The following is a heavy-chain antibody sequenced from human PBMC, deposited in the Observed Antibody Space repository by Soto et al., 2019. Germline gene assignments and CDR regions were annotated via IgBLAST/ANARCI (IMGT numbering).Heavy chain of an antibody. CDR2: IYYSGST. CDR1: GGSISSSSYY. D-gene: IGHD5-12*01. CDR3: ARLWRWLQFFGAFDI. Sequence: SETLSLTCSVFGGSISSSSYYWGLTRQPPGKGLEWIGSIYYSGSTYYNPSLKSRVTISVDTSKNQFSLKLSSVTAADTAVYYCARLWRWLQFFGAFDIWGQGTMVTVSS. J-gene: IGHJ3*02. V-gene: IGHV4-39*01.